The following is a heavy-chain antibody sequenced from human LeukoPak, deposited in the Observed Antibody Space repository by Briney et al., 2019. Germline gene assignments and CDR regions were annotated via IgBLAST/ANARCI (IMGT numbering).Heavy chain of an antibody. Sequence: ASVKVSCKASGYTFTNYGICWVRQAPGQGLEWMGLSSAYNGRTNYAQKFQGRVTMTTDTSTSTAYMELRSLTSDDTAMYYCARGLLTFGGVIGGPQALEYFQHWGQGTLVTVSS. CDR2: SSAYNGRT. J-gene: IGHJ1*01. D-gene: IGHD3-16*02. CDR3: ARGLLTFGGVIGGPQALEYFQH. V-gene: IGHV1-18*01. CDR1: GYTFTNYG.